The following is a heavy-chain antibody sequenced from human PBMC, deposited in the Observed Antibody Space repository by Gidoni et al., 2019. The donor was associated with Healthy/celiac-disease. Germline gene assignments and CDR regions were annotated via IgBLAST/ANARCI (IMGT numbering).Heavy chain of an antibody. D-gene: IGHD2-2*01. V-gene: IGHV3-33*01. J-gene: IGHJ6*04. Sequence: QVQLVESGGGVVQPGRSLRLSCAASGFTFSSYGMHWVRRAPGKGLEWVAVIWYDGSNKYYADSVKGRFTISRDNSKNTLYLQMNSLRAEDTAVYYCARAPIVVVPAAELGTGGPKGLDVWGKGTTVTVSS. CDR1: GFTFSSYG. CDR2: IWYDGSNK. CDR3: ARAPIVVVPAAELGTGGPKGLDV.